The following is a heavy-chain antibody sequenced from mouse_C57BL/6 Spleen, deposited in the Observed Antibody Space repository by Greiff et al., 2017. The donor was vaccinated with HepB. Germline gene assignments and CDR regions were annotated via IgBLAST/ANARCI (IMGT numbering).Heavy chain of an antibody. Sequence: VQLKESGPGMVKPSQSLSLTCTVTGYSITSGYDWHWIRHFPGNKLEWLGYISYSGSTNYNPSLKSRISITHDTSKNHFFLKLNSVTTEDTATYYCARGELLRLAWFAYWGQGTLVTVSA. J-gene: IGHJ3*01. V-gene: IGHV3-1*01. CDR2: ISYSGST. CDR1: GYSITSGYD. D-gene: IGHD1-1*01. CDR3: ARGELLRLAWFAY.